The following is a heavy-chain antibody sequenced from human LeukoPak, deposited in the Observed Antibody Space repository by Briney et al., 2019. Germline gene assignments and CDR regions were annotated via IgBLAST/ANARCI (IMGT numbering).Heavy chain of an antibody. CDR1: GDSISSVYY. V-gene: IGHV4-38-2*01. CDR3: ARHQYYDSRGSHYYSYYYMDV. CDR2: TYHSGTS. D-gene: IGHD3-22*01. Sequence: PSETLSLTCAVSGDSISSVYYWGWIRQPPGKGLEWVGTTYHSGTSYYNPSLKSRVTISLDTSKNQFSLKLSSATAADTAVYYCARHQYYDSRGSHYYSYYYMDVWGKGTTVTVSS. J-gene: IGHJ6*03.